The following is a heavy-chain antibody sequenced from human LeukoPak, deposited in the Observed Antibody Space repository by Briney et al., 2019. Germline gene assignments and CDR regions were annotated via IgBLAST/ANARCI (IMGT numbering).Heavy chain of an antibody. CDR2: VSNGGSSSI. J-gene: IGHJ4*02. CDR3: ARDKSNKGHDC. Sequence: PGGSLRLSCAASGFTLSDYYMTWIRQAPGKGPEWVSYVSNGGSSSILYADSVKGRFTVFRDYAKNSLYLQMNSLRADDTGVYYCARDKSNKGHDCWGQGTLVTVSS. CDR1: GFTLSDYY. V-gene: IGHV3-11*01.